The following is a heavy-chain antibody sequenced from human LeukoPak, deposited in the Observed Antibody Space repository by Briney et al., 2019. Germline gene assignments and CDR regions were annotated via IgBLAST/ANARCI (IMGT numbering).Heavy chain of an antibody. J-gene: IGHJ4*02. CDR3: AKESGKFDY. CDR2: ISGDGVST. Sequence: PWGSLRLSCAASGFTFSSYEMNWVRQAPGKGLEWVSLISGDGVSTFYADYVTGRFSISRDNSKNSLNLEMNSLRTEDAAMYYCAKESGKFDYWGQGTLVAVSS. V-gene: IGHV3-43*02. CDR1: GFTFSSYE.